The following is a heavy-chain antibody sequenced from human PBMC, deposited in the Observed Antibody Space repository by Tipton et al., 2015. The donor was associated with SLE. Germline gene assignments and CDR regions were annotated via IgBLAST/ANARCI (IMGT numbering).Heavy chain of an antibody. D-gene: IGHD2/OR15-2a*01. CDR1: GGSITSHY. CDR2: VSYSGTT. CDR3: ANTEYVFFNGDF. J-gene: IGHJ4*02. V-gene: IGHV4-59*11. Sequence: LSCTVSGGSITSHYWNWIRQPQGKGLEWIGYVSYSGTTSYKPSLESRVTISVDRAKNQFSLKLRSVTAADTAVYYCANTEYVFFNGDFWGQGKPVTVSS.